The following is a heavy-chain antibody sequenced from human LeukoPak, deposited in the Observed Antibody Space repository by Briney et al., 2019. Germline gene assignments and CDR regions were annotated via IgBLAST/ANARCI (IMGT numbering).Heavy chain of an antibody. CDR3: TTDWANSRYRYY. Sequence: PAGTLRLSCAASGFTFTTACMNWVRQAPGKGLEWVGRVKSKTDAGKTDYAAPVKGRFTVSTHDSTNTLSLQINTLQTEDTAVYYCTTDWANSRYRYYWGQGTLVTVSS. V-gene: IGHV3-15*01. D-gene: IGHD3-16*01. CDR2: VKSKTDAGKT. CDR1: GFTFTTAC. J-gene: IGHJ4*02.